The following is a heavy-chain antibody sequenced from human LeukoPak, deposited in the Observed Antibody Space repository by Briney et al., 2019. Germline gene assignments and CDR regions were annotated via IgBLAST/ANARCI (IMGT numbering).Heavy chain of an antibody. D-gene: IGHD4-17*01. CDR3: ARATDYGDYV. J-gene: IGHJ4*02. CDR2: MNPNSGNT. Sequence: GASVKVSCKASGYTFTGYYMHWVRQAPGQGLEWMGWMNPNSGNTGYAQKFQGRVTMTRNTSISTAYMELSSLRSEDTAVYYCARATDYGDYVWGQGTLVTVSS. V-gene: IGHV1-8*02. CDR1: GYTFTGYY.